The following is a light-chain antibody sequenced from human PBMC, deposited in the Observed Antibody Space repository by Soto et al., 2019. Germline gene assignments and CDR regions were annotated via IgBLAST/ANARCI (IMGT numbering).Light chain of an antibody. V-gene: IGLV2-23*01. CDR1: SSDFANYDL. CDR3: CSYAESSTV. Sequence: QSALTQPASVSGSPGQSITISCTGASSDFANYDLVSWYQQHPGKAPKLIIYEASKRPSGVSTRFSGSKSARAASLTISGLQAEDEADYYCCSYAESSTVFGGGTKLTVL. CDR2: EAS. J-gene: IGLJ3*02.